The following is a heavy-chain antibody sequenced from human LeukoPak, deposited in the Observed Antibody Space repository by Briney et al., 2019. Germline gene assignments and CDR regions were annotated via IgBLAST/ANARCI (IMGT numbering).Heavy chain of an antibody. V-gene: IGHV3-30*03. CDR3: ARDPAKFWSGHDY. Sequence: PGRSLRLSCTASGFTFSSYGMHWVCQAPGKGLEWVAVISYDGSNKYYADSVKGRFTISRDNSKNTLYVQMNSLRAEDTAVYYCARDPAKFWSGHDYWGQGTLVTVSS. J-gene: IGHJ4*02. CDR2: ISYDGSNK. CDR1: GFTFSSYG. D-gene: IGHD3-3*01.